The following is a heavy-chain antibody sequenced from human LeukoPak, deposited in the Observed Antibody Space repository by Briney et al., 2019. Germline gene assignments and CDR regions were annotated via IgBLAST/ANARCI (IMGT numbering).Heavy chain of an antibody. V-gene: IGHV1-2*02. CDR2: INPNSGGS. D-gene: IGHD2-2*01. CDR3: ARVESGVPAAAHYLDY. CDR1: GYTYTGYY. Sequence: ASVKVSCKASGYTYTGYYMHWVRQAPGQGLEWMGWINPNSGGSNYAQKFQGRVTMTRDTSISTAYMELSRLRSDDTAVYYCARVESGVPAAAHYLDYWGQGTLVTVSS. J-gene: IGHJ4*02.